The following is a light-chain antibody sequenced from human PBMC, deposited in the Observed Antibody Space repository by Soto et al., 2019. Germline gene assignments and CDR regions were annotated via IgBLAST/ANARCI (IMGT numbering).Light chain of an antibody. J-gene: IGKJ1*01. V-gene: IGKV1-27*01. CDR1: QGIDNY. CDR3: QKYNSART. Sequence: DIQMTQSPSSLSASVGDRVTIPCRASQGIDNYLAWYKQKPGKVPNLLIYAASTLQSGVPSRFSGSGSGTDFTLTISSLQPEDVATYYCQKYNSARTFGQGTKVEVK. CDR2: AAS.